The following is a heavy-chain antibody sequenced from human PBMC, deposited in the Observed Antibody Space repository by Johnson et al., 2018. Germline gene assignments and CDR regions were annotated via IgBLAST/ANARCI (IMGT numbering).Heavy chain of an antibody. V-gene: IGHV3-30*03. CDR2: ISYDGSNK. Sequence: QVQLVQSGVGVVQPGRSLRLSCAASEFTFSNYGMHWVRQAPGKGLEWVAVISYDGSNKYYVDSVKGRYTISRDNSKNTLYLQMNTLRPEDTAVYYCARDTAYGGYIYYFDYWGQGTLVTVSS. CDR3: ARDTAYGGYIYYFDY. CDR1: EFTFSNYG. J-gene: IGHJ4*02. D-gene: IGHD5-12*01.